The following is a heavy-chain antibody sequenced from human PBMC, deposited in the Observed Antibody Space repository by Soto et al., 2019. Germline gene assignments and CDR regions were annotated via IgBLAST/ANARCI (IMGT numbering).Heavy chain of an antibody. D-gene: IGHD3-10*01. J-gene: IGHJ4*02. CDR1: GFTFDSCV. Sequence: LRLSCAASGFTFDSCVMSWVRQAPGKGLEWVSGFRTGGDDGTTYYADSVKGRFTISRDNSKNTLFLQMNSLRAEDTAIYYCAKKVNSGPGSQYFDYWGQGTLVTVSS. CDR3: AKKVNSGPGSQYFDY. V-gene: IGHV3-23*01. CDR2: FRTGGDDGTT.